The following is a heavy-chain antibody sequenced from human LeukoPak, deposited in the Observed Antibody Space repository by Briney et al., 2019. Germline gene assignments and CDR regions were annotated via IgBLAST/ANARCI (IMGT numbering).Heavy chain of an antibody. CDR3: ARDRWYYYGSGPYYYYGMDV. V-gene: IGHV3-21*01. CDR1: GFTFSSYS. Sequence: PGGSLRLSCAASGFTFSSYSMNWVRQAPGKGLEWVSSISSSSSYIYYADSVKGRFTISRDNAKNSLYLQMNSLRAEDTAVYYCARDRWYYYGSGPYYYYGMDVWGKGNTVTVSS. CDR2: ISSSSSYI. J-gene: IGHJ6*04. D-gene: IGHD3-10*01.